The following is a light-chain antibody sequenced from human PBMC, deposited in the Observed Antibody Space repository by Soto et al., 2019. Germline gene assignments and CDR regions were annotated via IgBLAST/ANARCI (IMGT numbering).Light chain of an antibody. CDR2: STN. CDR3: QSFGTSLNGLI. J-gene: IGLJ2*01. CDR1: SSNLGTHT. Sequence: QSVLTQPPSASETPGQRVTISCSGSSSNLGTHTVNWYQQVPGTAPKLLIYSTNQRPSGVPDRISGSKSGTSASLAISGLQSDDEADYYCQSFGTSLNGLIFGGGTKLTVL. V-gene: IGLV1-44*01.